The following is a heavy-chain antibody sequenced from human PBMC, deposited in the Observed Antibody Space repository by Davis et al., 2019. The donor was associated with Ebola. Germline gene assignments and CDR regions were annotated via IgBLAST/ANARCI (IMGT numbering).Heavy chain of an antibody. CDR3: ARELTQYSSGYLNDAFDI. V-gene: IGHV4-31*03. CDR2: IYYSGRT. J-gene: IGHJ3*02. Sequence: SETLSLTCTVSGGSISTGGYYWTWIRQRPGKGLEWIGYIYYSGRTHFNPSLKSRLTISVHTSENYLPLKLSSVTAADSAVYYCARELTQYSSGYLNDAFDIWGKGTMVTVSS. D-gene: IGHD3-22*01. CDR1: GGSISTGGYY.